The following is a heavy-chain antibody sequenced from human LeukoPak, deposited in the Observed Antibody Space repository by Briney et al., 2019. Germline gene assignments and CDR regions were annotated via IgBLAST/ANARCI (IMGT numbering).Heavy chain of an antibody. D-gene: IGHD2-2*01. CDR2: IYTSGST. Sequence: SETLSLTCTVSGGSISSYYWSWIRQPAGKGLEWIGRIYTSGSTNYNPSLKSRVTISVDRSKNQFSLKLSSVTAADTAVYYCARGYCSSTSCSYFDYWGQGTLVTVSS. CDR3: ARGYCSSTSCSYFDY. J-gene: IGHJ4*02. V-gene: IGHV4-4*07. CDR1: GGSISSYY.